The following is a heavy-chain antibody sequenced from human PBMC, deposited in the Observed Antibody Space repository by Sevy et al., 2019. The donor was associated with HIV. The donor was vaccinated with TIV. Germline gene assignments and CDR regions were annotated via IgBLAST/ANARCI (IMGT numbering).Heavy chain of an antibody. CDR1: GYTFTSYG. CDR3: ARGYDFWSGYSLGMDV. D-gene: IGHD3-3*01. J-gene: IGHJ6*02. V-gene: IGHV1-18*01. Sequence: ASVKVSCKASGYTFTSYGISCVRQAPGQGLEWMGWISAYNGNTNYAQKLQGRVTMTTDTSTSTAYMELRSLRSDDTAVYYCARGYDFWSGYSLGMDVWGQGTTVTVSS. CDR2: ISAYNGNT.